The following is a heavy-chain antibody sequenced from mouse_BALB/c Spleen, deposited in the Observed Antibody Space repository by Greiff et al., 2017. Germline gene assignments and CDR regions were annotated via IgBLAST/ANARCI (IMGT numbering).Heavy chain of an antibody. CDR3: ARQGKDYFDY. Sequence: EVMLVESGGGLVKPGGSLKLSCAASGFTFSSYAMSWVRQTPEKRLEWVATISSGGSYTYYPDSVKGRFTISRDNAKNTLYLQMSSLRSEDTAMYYCARQGKDYFDYWGQGTTLTVSS. CDR1: GFTFSSYA. J-gene: IGHJ2*01. V-gene: IGHV5-9-3*01. CDR2: ISSGGSYT. D-gene: IGHD2-1*01.